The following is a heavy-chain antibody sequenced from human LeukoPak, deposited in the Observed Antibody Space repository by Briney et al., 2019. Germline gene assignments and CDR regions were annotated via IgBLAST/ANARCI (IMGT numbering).Heavy chain of an antibody. D-gene: IGHD3/OR15-3a*01. Sequence: ASVTVCFTSSAYTFTSYDNNRVRQAPGQGLEWMGWINPKSGSTGYAQKFQGRVTMTKNTSINTAYMELSSLRSEDTAVYYCARALSWTTDSYYYLDVWGKGTTVTVSS. CDR3: ARALSWTTDSYYYLDV. CDR2: INPKSGST. CDR1: AYTFTSYD. J-gene: IGHJ6*03. V-gene: IGHV1-8*01.